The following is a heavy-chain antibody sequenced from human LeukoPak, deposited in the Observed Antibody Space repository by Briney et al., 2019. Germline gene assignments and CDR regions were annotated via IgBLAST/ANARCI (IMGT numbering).Heavy chain of an antibody. V-gene: IGHV3-30-3*01. Sequence: GGSLRLSCAASGFTFSSYAMHWVRQAPGKGLEWVAVISYDGSNKYYADSVKGRFTISRDNSKNTLYLQMNSLRAGDTAVYYCARPVATTGYYTMDVWGQGTTVTVSS. CDR1: GFTFSSYA. CDR2: ISYDGSNK. D-gene: IGHD4-17*01. J-gene: IGHJ6*02. CDR3: ARPVATTGYYTMDV.